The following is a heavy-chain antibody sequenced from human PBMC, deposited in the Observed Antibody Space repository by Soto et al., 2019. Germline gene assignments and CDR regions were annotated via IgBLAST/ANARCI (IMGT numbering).Heavy chain of an antibody. Sequence: EVQLLESGGGLVQPGGSLRLSCAASGFTFCSYAMSWVRQAPGKGLEWVSAISGSGGSTYYADSVKGRFTISRDNSKNTLYLQMNSLRAEDTAVYYCAKEGPITIFGVVNPGTFDYWGQGTLVTVSS. CDR1: GFTFCSYA. V-gene: IGHV3-23*01. J-gene: IGHJ4*02. CDR3: AKEGPITIFGVVNPGTFDY. D-gene: IGHD3-3*01. CDR2: ISGSGGST.